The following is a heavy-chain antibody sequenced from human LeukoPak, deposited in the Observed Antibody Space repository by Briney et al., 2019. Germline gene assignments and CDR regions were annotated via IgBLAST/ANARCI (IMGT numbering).Heavy chain of an antibody. CDR3: AKGDYYDSSGYYSPTLFDY. J-gene: IGHJ4*02. D-gene: IGHD3-22*01. Sequence: GGSLRLSCAASGFTFSSYAMSWVRQAPGKGLEWVSAISGSGGSTYYADSVKGRFTISRDNSKNTLYLQMNSLRVEDTAVYYCAKGDYYDSSGYYSPTLFDYWGQGTLVTVSS. CDR2: ISGSGGST. CDR1: GFTFSSYA. V-gene: IGHV3-23*01.